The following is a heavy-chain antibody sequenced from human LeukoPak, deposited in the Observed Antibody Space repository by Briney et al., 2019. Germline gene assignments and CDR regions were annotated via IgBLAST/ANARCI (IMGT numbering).Heavy chain of an antibody. Sequence: SETLSLSCSVSAGSLSTYWWSWIRQSPGKGLEWIGFIHSTGGTLYNPSLKSRVTLTVDVSKSQFSLSLTSATTADTAVYYCARTGSSGSVSDYWGQGTLVTVSS. V-gene: IGHV4-59*01. CDR3: ARTGSSGSVSDY. D-gene: IGHD3-10*01. CDR2: IHSTGGT. CDR1: AGSLSTYW. J-gene: IGHJ4*02.